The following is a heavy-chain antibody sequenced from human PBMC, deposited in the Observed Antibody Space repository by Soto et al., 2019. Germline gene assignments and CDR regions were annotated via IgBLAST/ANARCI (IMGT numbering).Heavy chain of an antibody. V-gene: IGHV3-73*01. Sequence: GGSLRLSCAASGFTFSGSAMHWVRQASGKGLEWVGRIRSKANSYATAYAASVKGRFTISRDDSKNTAYLQMNSLKTEDTAVYYCTRHGEEADRLDAFDIWGQGTMVTVSS. CDR2: IRSKANSYAT. J-gene: IGHJ3*02. D-gene: IGHD6-6*01. CDR3: TRHGEEADRLDAFDI. CDR1: GFTFSGSA.